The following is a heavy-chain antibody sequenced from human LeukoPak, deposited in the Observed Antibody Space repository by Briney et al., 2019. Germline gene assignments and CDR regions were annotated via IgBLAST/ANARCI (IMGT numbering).Heavy chain of an antibody. V-gene: IGHV4-4*07. CDR2: VYTTGST. CDR3: ARGGYDSSGHYNWFDP. D-gene: IGHD3-22*01. Sequence: AETLSLTCTVSGGSISNYYWSWIRQPAGKGLEWIGRVYTTGSTNHNPSLKSRVTISVDTSKNQFSLKLSSVTAADTAVYFCARGGYDSSGHYNWFDPWGQGTLVTVSS. J-gene: IGHJ5*02. CDR1: GGSISNYY.